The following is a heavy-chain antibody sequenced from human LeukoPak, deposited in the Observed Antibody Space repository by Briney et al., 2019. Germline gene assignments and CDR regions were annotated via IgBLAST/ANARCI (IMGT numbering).Heavy chain of an antibody. Sequence: PGGSLRLSCAASGFTFSSYWMSWVRQAPGKGLECVANIKQDGSEKYYVDSVKGRFTISRDNAKNSLYLQMNSLRAEDTAVYYCARWGARGTSPAAGDYWGQGTLVTVSS. CDR3: ARWGARGTSPAAGDY. J-gene: IGHJ4*02. CDR1: GFTFSSYW. D-gene: IGHD4/OR15-4a*01. CDR2: IKQDGSEK. V-gene: IGHV3-7*01.